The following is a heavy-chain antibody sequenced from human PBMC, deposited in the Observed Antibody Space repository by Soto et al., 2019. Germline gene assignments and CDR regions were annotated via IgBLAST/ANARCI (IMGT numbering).Heavy chain of an antibody. D-gene: IGHD2-15*01. V-gene: IGHV5-51*01. CDR2: VYPGDSDT. CDR1: GYSFTSYW. Sequence: EVQLVQSGAEVKKPGESLKISCKASGYSFTSYWIGWVRQMPGKGLEWMAIVYPGDSDTRYSPSFQGQVTISADKSISTAYLQWSSLKASDTAIYYCARHVDCSGGTCSLDYWGRGTLVTVSS. J-gene: IGHJ4*02. CDR3: ARHVDCSGGTCSLDY.